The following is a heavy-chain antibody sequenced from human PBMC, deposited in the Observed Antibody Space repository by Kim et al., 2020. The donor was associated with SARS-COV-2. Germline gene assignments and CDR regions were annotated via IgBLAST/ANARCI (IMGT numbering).Heavy chain of an antibody. CDR3: ARDRGGTVTNYYYYGMDV. J-gene: IGHJ6*02. D-gene: IGHD4-4*01. Sequence: SETLSLTCTVSGGSISSYYWSWIRQPPGKGLEWIGYIYYSGSTNYNPSLKSRVTISVDTSKNQFSLKLSSVTAADTAVYYCARDRGGTVTNYYYYGMDVWGQGTTVTVSS. V-gene: IGHV4-59*01. CDR2: IYYSGST. CDR1: GGSISSYY.